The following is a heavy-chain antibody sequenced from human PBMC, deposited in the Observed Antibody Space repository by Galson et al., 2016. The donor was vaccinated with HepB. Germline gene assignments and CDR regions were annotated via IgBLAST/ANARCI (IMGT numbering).Heavy chain of an antibody. CDR2: IYPGDSET. J-gene: IGHJ4*02. CDR1: GYSFTGFW. D-gene: IGHD3-16*01. V-gene: IGHV5-51*03. Sequence: QSGAEVKKPGESLKIFCKGSGYSFTGFWIGWVRQKPGKGLEWMGIIYPGDSETRYSPSFQGQVTMSVDKSINTAYLQWSSLKASDTAIYYCAREAGDFDYWGQGTLVTVSS. CDR3: AREAGDFDY.